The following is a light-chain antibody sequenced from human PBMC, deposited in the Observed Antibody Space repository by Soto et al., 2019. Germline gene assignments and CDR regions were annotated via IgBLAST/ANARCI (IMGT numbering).Light chain of an antibody. V-gene: IGKV3-11*01. CDR2: DAS. Sequence: VLTQSPATLSLSPGERATLSCRASQAVSTSVAWYQHKPGQAPRLLIYDASNRAPGVPFRVSGSGSGTDFTLPVSSLEPEDFAVYYCQQRLFWAQIFGQGTKVEI. CDR1: QAVSTS. CDR3: QQRLFWAQI. J-gene: IGKJ1*01.